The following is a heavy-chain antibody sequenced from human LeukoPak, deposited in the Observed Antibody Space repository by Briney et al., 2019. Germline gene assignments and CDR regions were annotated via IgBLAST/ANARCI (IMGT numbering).Heavy chain of an antibody. CDR3: ARFYRSDWPYYFAH. J-gene: IGHJ4*02. CDR2: ISSSSSYI. D-gene: IGHD6-19*01. Sequence: GGSLRLSCAASGFTFSSYSMSWVRQAPGKGLEWVSYISSSSSYISYADSVKGRFTISRDNAKNSLYLQMNSLRDEDTAVYFCARFYRSDWPYYFAHWGQGTLVTVSS. CDR1: GFTFSSYS. V-gene: IGHV3-48*02.